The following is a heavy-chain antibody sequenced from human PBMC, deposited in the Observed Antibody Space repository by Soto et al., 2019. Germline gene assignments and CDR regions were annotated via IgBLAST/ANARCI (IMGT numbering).Heavy chain of an antibody. J-gene: IGHJ3*02. D-gene: IGHD1-26*01. Sequence: GGSLRLSCAASGFTFSSYSMNWVRQAPGKGLEWVSSISSSSSYIYYADSVKGRFTISRDNAKNSLYLQMNSLRAEDTAVYYCARDLPVGYSGSYRALDIWGQGTMVTGSS. V-gene: IGHV3-21*01. CDR2: ISSSSSYI. CDR1: GFTFSSYS. CDR3: ARDLPVGYSGSYRALDI.